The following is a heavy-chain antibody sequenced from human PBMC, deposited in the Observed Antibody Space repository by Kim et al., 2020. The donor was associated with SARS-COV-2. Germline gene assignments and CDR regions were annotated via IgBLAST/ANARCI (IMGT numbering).Heavy chain of an antibody. CDR2: IYPGDSDT. CDR1: GYSFTSYW. V-gene: IGHV5-51*01. J-gene: IGHJ3*02. Sequence: GESLKISCKGSGYSFTSYWIGWVRQMPGKGLEWMGIIYPGDSDTRYSPSFQGQVTISADKSISTAYLQWSSLKASDTAMYYCASLRYCSGGSCYWAAFDIWAKGQWSPSLQ. CDR3: ASLRYCSGGSCYWAAFDI. D-gene: IGHD2-15*01.